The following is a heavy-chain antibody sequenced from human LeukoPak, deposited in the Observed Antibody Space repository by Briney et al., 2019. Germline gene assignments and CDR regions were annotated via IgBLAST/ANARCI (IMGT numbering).Heavy chain of an antibody. CDR1: GGSISSYY. CDR2: IHYSGRT. J-gene: IGHJ4*02. CDR3: AGGPIGYCSSASCRFDY. Sequence: SETLSLTCTVSGGSISSYYWTWIRQPPGKGLEWIGYIHYSGRTNYNPSLKSRVTISVDTSKNEFSLKLSSVTAADTAVYYCAGGPIGYCSSASCRFDYWGQGTLVTVPS. V-gene: IGHV4-59*08. D-gene: IGHD2-2*03.